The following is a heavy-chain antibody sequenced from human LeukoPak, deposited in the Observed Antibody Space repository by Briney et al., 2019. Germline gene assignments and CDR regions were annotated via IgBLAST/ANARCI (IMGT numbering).Heavy chain of an antibody. D-gene: IGHD3-22*01. V-gene: IGHV6-1*01. J-gene: IGHJ4*02. CDR1: GDIVSSNSAA. Sequence: SQTLSLTCAISGDIVSSNSAAWNWIRQSPSRGLEWLGRTYYRSKWYNDYAVSVKSRITINPDTSRNQFSLQLNSVTPEDTAVYYCARETNYYDSSGYYHRLFDYWGQGTLVTVSS. CDR3: ARETNYYDSSGYYHRLFDY. CDR2: TYYRSKWYN.